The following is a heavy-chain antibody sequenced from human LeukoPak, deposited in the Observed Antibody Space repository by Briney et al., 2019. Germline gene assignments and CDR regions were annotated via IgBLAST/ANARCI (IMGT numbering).Heavy chain of an antibody. D-gene: IGHD3-22*01. CDR2: IYYGENT. V-gene: IGHV4-39*01. J-gene: IGHJ4*02. CDR3: ARRDDSSGYHKIFDY. CDR1: GGSISSSSYY. Sequence: SETLSLTCTVSGGSISSSSYYWNWIRQPPGKGLEWIGNIYYGENTYYNPSLKSRVTISIDTSKNQFYLKLSSLTAADTAVYYCARRDDSSGYHKIFDYWGPGTLVTVSS.